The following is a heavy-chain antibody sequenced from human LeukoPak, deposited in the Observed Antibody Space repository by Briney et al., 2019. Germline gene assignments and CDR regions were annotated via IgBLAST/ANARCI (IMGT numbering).Heavy chain of an antibody. D-gene: IGHD7-27*01. V-gene: IGHV4-39*01. CDR2: IYYSGST. Sequence: SETLSLTCTVSAXSISSSSYYWGWIRQPPGMGLEWIGSIYYSGSTHYNPSLKSRVTISVDTSKNQFSLKLSSVTAADTAVYYCARRANWGGTFDIWGQGTIVTVSS. CDR1: AXSISSSSYY. CDR3: ARRANWGGTFDI. J-gene: IGHJ3*02.